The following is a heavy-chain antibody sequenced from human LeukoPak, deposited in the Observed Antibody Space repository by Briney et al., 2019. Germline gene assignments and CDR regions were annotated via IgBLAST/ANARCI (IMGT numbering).Heavy chain of an antibody. CDR3: GRDAVLGSGSIDY. V-gene: IGHV3-74*01. D-gene: IGHD3-10*01. J-gene: IGHJ4*01. Sequence: GGSLRLYCAASGFTFTNHWMHCVRQVPGKGLAWISRIRGDGGETNYADSVRGRFTTSRDNAKNLLYLQMDSLGAEDTAVYYCGRDAVLGSGSIDYWGHGVLVAVSS. CDR2: IRGDGGET. CDR1: GFTFTNHW.